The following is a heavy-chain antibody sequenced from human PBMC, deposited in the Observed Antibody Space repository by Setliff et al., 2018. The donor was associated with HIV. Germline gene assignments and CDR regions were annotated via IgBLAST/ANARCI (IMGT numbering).Heavy chain of an antibody. Sequence: PGGSLRLSCAVSGFTLSAYAMHWVRQAPGKGLEWVAIISYHERDSFYADSVKGRFTISRDNSKNMLYLQMNSLRTEDTAVYYCTKPTTVVTSYYFDSWGQGTQVTVSS. CDR3: TKPTTVVTSYYFDS. CDR2: ISYHERDS. D-gene: IGHD4-17*01. V-gene: IGHV3-30*18. CDR1: GFTLSAYA. J-gene: IGHJ4*02.